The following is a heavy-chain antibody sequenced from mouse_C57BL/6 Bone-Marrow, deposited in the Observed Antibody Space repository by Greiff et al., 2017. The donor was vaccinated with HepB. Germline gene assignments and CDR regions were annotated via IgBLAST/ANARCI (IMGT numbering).Heavy chain of an antibody. D-gene: IGHD3-2*02. CDR2: IYPGDGDT. CDR3: ARAAQIAY. Sequence: QVQLQQSGPELVKPGASVKISCKASGYAFSSSWMNWVKQRPGKGLEWIGRIYPGDGDTNYNGKFKGKATLTADKSSSTAYMQLSSLTSEDSAVYLCARAAQIAYWGQGTLVTVSA. J-gene: IGHJ3*01. CDR1: GYAFSSSW. V-gene: IGHV1-82*01.